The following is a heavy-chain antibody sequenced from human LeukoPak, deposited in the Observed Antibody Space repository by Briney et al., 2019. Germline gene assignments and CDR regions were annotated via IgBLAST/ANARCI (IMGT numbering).Heavy chain of an antibody. D-gene: IGHD3-22*01. CDR1: GGSFSGYY. J-gene: IGHJ4*02. CDR3: ARGLGYYYDSSGPTVFDY. CDR2: INHSGST. V-gene: IGHV4-34*01. Sequence: SETLSLTCAVYGGSFSGYYWSWIRQPPGKGLEWIGEINHSGSTNYNPSLKSRVTISVDTSKNQFSLKLSSVTAADTAVYYCARGLGYYYDSSGPTVFDYWGQGTLVTVSS.